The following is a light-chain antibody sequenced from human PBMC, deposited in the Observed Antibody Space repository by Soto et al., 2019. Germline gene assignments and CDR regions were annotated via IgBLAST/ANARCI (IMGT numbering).Light chain of an antibody. Sequence: QSVLTQPASVSGSPGQSITISCTGTSSDVGGCNYVSWYQHHPDKAPKLMIYDVNNRPSGVSNRFSGSKSGNTASLTISGLQAEDEAAYYCSSYSSSSTRLVFGGGTKLTVL. V-gene: IGLV2-14*03. CDR1: SSDVGGCNY. J-gene: IGLJ2*01. CDR3: SSYSSSSTRLV. CDR2: DVN.